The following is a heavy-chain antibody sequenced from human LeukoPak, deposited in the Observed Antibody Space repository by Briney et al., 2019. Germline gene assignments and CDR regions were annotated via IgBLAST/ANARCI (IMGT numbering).Heavy chain of an antibody. CDR3: ARDVGTALVTGDY. D-gene: IGHD5-18*01. CDR2: INHSGST. V-gene: IGHV4-39*07. CDR1: GGSISSSSYY. J-gene: IGHJ4*02. Sequence: SETLSLTCTVSGGSISSSSYYWGGIRQPPGKGLEGIGEINHSGSTNYNPSLKSRVTISVDTSKNQFSLKLGSVTAADTAVYYCARDVGTALVTGDYWGQGTLVTVSS.